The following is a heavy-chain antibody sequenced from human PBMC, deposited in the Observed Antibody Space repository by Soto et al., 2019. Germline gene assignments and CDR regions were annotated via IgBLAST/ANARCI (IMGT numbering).Heavy chain of an antibody. J-gene: IGHJ6*02. D-gene: IGHD1-26*01. CDR1: GYTFTSYG. CDR2: ISAYNGNT. Sequence: QVQLVQSGAEVKKPGASVTVSCKASGYTFTSYGISWVRQAPGQGVEWMGWISAYNGNTNYAQMLQGRVTMTTDKSTSTAYMELRSLRYDDAAVDYCARVWDQWELLSGYYYGMDVWGQGTTVTVSS. CDR3: ARVWDQWELLSGYYYGMDV. V-gene: IGHV1-18*01.